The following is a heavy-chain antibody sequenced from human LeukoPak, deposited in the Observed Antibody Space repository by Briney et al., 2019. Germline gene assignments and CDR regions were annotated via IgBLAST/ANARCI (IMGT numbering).Heavy chain of an antibody. J-gene: IGHJ5*02. V-gene: IGHV3-74*01. CDR3: ARSASGYDA. Sequence: SGGSLRLSCAASGFPFSGYWIHWVRQAPGKGLVWVSRIDDDGAGTTYADSVKGRFTISRDNAKNTLYLQMNSLRVEDTAVYYCARSASGYDAWGQGTLVTVSS. D-gene: IGHD5-12*01. CDR1: GFPFSGYW. CDR2: IDDDGAGT.